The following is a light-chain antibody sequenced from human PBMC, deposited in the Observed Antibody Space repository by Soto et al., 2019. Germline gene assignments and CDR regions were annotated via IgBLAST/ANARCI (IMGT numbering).Light chain of an antibody. Sequence: IQLTQSPSSLSASVGDRVTITCRAGQGIGSALAWYQQRPGKAPKLLLYDASNLEAGVPSRFSGSGSGTDFTLTITSLRPEDFATYYGQQFNGFPLTFGGGTKVQIK. CDR3: QQFNGFPLT. V-gene: IGKV1-13*02. J-gene: IGKJ4*01. CDR1: QGIGSA. CDR2: DAS.